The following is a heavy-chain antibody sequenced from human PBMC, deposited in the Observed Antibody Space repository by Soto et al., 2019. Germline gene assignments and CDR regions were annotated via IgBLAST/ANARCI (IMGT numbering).Heavy chain of an antibody. CDR3: ARDLEAGYSSSWGCYYYGMDV. CDR1: GYTFTSYA. Sequence: ASVKVSCKASGYTFTSYAMHWVRQAPGQRLEWMGWINAGNGNTKYSQKFQGRVTITRDTSASTAYMELSSLRSEDTAVYYCARDLEAGYSSSWGCYYYGMDVWGQGTTVTVSS. CDR2: INAGNGNT. J-gene: IGHJ6*02. V-gene: IGHV1-3*01. D-gene: IGHD6-13*01.